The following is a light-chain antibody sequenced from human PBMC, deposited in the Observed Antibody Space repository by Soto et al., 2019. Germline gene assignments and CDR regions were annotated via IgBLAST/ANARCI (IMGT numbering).Light chain of an antibody. CDR1: SSDVGGYNY. Sequence: QSALTQAASVSGSPGQSITISCTGTSSDVGGYNYVSWYQQHPGKAPKLIIYDVSNRPSGVSDRFAGSKSVNTASLTISGLQAEDGADYYCSSYTSTNTWVFGGGTKLTVL. J-gene: IGLJ3*02. CDR2: DVS. V-gene: IGLV2-14*01. CDR3: SSYTSTNTWV.